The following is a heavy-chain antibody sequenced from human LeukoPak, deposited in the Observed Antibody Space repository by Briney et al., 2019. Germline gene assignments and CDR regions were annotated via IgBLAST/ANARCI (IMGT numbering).Heavy chain of an antibody. Sequence: GASVKVSCKASGYTFTSYGISWVRQAPGQGLEWMGWISAYNGNTNYAQKLQGRVTMTTDTSTSTAYMEPRSLRSDDTAVYYCARGLRQLVGRRGEYFQHWGQGTLVTVSS. CDR1: GYTFTSYG. D-gene: IGHD2-15*01. CDR3: ARGLRQLVGRRGEYFQH. V-gene: IGHV1-18*01. CDR2: ISAYNGNT. J-gene: IGHJ1*01.